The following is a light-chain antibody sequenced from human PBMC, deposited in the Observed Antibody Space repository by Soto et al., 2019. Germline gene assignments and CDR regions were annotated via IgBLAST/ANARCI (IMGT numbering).Light chain of an antibody. Sequence: EIVLTQSPATLSLSPGERATLSCRASQSVSSYLAWYQQKPGQAPRLLIYDAANRATGIPARFSGSGSGTDFTLTISSLEPEEFAVYYCQQRRNWPLLTFGGGNKVEI. J-gene: IGKJ4*01. CDR2: DAA. CDR1: QSVSSY. V-gene: IGKV3-11*01. CDR3: QQRRNWPLLT.